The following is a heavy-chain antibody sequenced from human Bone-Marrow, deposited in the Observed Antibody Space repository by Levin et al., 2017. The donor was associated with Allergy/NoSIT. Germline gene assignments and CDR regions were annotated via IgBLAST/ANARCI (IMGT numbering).Heavy chain of an antibody. D-gene: IGHD3-3*01. CDR2: IYYRDMT. J-gene: IGHJ5*02. Sequence: SQTLSLTCSVSGDAITNYYWTWIRQPPGKGLEWIGYIYYRDMTSYSPSLQSRVDISIDTSMNQFSLRLTSVTAADTAVYFCARLSSCYDNTWGPGILVTVSS. CDR3: ARLSSCYDNT. CDR1: GDAITNYY. V-gene: IGHV4-59*08.